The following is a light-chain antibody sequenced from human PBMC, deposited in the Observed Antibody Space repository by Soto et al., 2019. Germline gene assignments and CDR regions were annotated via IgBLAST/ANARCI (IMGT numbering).Light chain of an antibody. Sequence: QSALTQPASVSGSPGQSITIPCTGTSSDVGNYNFVSWYQHHPGKAPKLMIYEVSHRPSGISNRFSGSKSGNTASLTISGLQAEDEANYYCSSHTTRPNVAFGGGTKLTGL. CDR1: SSDVGNYNF. V-gene: IGLV2-14*01. CDR2: EVS. J-gene: IGLJ2*01. CDR3: SSHTTRPNVA.